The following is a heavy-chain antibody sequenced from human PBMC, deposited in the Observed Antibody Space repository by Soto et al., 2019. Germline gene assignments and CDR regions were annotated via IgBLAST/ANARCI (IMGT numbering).Heavy chain of an antibody. V-gene: IGHV1-8*01. CDR3: ARGRVAIFGVARGFDP. CDR2: MNPNSGNT. Sequence: GASVKVSCKASGYTFTSYDINWVRQATGQGLEWMGWMNPNSGNTGYAQKFQGRVTMTRNTSISTAYRALSSLSSEDTAVYYCARGRVAIFGVARGFDPWGQGTLVTVSS. D-gene: IGHD3-3*01. CDR1: GYTFTSYD. J-gene: IGHJ5*02.